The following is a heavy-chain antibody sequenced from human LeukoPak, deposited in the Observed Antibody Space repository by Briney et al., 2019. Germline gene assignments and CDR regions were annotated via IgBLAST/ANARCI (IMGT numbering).Heavy chain of an antibody. CDR3: ARCDVDTAMVFDL. D-gene: IGHD5-18*01. CDR2: IIPIFGTA. V-gene: IGHV1-69*13. CDR1: GGTFSSYA. Sequence: GASVKVSCKASGGTFSSYAISWVRQAPGQGLEWMGGIIPIFGTANYAQKFQGRVTITADESTSTAYMELSSLRSEDTAVCYCARCDVDTAMVFDLWGRGTLVTVSS. J-gene: IGHJ2*01.